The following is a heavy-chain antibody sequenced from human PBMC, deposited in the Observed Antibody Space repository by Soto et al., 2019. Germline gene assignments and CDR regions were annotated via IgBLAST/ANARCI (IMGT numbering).Heavy chain of an antibody. CDR3: VKFRVRAYHYYYMDV. V-gene: IGHV3-23*01. CDR1: GFSFSTYG. CDR2: YGGSGGRT. J-gene: IGHJ6*03. Sequence: DVQLLESGGGLAQRGGSLRLSCAASGFSFSTYGMTWVRQAPGKGLEWVSYGGSGGRTYYADSVKGRFTISRDNSKNTLYLQMNSLSAEDTAVYYCVKFRVRAYHYYYMDVWGNGTTVTVSS.